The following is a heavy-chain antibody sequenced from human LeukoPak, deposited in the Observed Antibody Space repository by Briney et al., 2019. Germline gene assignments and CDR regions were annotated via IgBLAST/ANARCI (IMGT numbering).Heavy chain of an antibody. J-gene: IGHJ4*02. Sequence: GGSLRLSCAASGFTFSGSAMPWVRQASGKGLEWAGRIRSKANSYATAYAASVKGRFTISRDDSKNTAYLQMNSLKTEDTAVYYCTRRRYSNYDDYWGQGTLVTVSS. V-gene: IGHV3-73*01. CDR3: TRRRYSNYDDY. CDR2: IRSKANSYAT. D-gene: IGHD4-4*01. CDR1: GFTFSGSA.